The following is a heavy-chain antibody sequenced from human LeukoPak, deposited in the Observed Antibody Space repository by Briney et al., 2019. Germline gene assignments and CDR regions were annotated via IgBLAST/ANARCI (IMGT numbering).Heavy chain of an antibody. CDR1: GFTFSSYS. CDR3: ARGYGMDV. CDR2: ISSSSSYT. V-gene: IGHV3-21*04. J-gene: IGHJ6*02. Sequence: GGSLRLSCAASGFTFSSYSMNWVRQAPGKGLEWVSSISSSSSYTYYADSVKGRFTISRDNAKNSLYLQMNSLRAEDTAVYYCARGYGMDVWGQGTTVTVS.